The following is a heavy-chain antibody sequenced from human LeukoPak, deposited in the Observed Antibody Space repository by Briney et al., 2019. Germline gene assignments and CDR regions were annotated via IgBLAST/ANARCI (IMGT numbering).Heavy chain of an antibody. CDR1: GFTVNSYA. J-gene: IGHJ4*02. CDR3: AKGGRRHYGDYVAF. CDR2: IRASGDNT. V-gene: IGHV3-23*01. D-gene: IGHD4-17*01. Sequence: GGSLRLSCDASGFTVNSYAMNWVRQAPGKGLEWVSVIRASGDNTYYADSVKGRFTISRDDSKNTGYLQMNSLRADDTAVYHCAKGGRRHYGDYVAFWGQGTLVTVSS.